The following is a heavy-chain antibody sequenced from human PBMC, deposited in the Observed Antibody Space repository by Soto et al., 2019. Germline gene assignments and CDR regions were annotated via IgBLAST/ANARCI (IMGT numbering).Heavy chain of an antibody. CDR1: GFTFSSYW. J-gene: IGHJ4*02. Sequence: EVQLVESGGGLVQPGGSLRLSCAASGFTFSSYWMHWVRQTPGKGLVWVSRINGDGSSLYYADSVKGRLTISRDSAKNTLYLQINSLRDEDTGVYYCARGATGYGNFDYWGQGTLVTVSS. V-gene: IGHV3-74*01. CDR2: INGDGSSL. CDR3: ARGATGYGNFDY. D-gene: IGHD5-12*01.